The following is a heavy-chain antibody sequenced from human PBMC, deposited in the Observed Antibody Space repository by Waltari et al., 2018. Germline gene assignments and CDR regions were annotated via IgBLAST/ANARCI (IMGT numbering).Heavy chain of an antibody. CDR1: GMTFRTYC. CDR2: ISFDGVKI. Sequence: QMVESGGGVVQPGRSLRLSCEGSGMTFRTYCMPWVRQAPGKGLEGVAFISFDGVKIKYGDSVKGRLTISRDNSRLFLQRNSLTAVDTAMYFCARGGGLYYNDGSGPIDYWGQGTLVTVSS. V-gene: IGHV3-30*03. CDR3: ARGGGLYYNDGSGPIDY. D-gene: IGHD3-22*01. J-gene: IGHJ4*02.